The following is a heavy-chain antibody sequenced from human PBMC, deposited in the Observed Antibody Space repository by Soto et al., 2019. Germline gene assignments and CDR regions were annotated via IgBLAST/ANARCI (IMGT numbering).Heavy chain of an antibody. Sequence: SVKVSCKASGGTFSSYAISWVRQAPGQGLEWMGGIIPIFGTANYAQKFQGRVTITADESTSTAYMELSSLRSEDTAVYYCARGSGAMYYYDSSGYVVPHFDYWGQGTLVTVSS. V-gene: IGHV1-69*13. CDR1: GGTFSSYA. D-gene: IGHD3-22*01. J-gene: IGHJ4*02. CDR3: ARGSGAMYYYDSSGYVVPHFDY. CDR2: IIPIFGTA.